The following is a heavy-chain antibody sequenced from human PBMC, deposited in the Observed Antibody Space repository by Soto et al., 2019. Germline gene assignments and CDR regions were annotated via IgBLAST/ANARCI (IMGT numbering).Heavy chain of an antibody. CDR3: ARDSSGSSTASYGMDV. CDR2: ISYDGSNK. CDR1: GFTFSSYA. J-gene: IGHJ6*02. V-gene: IGHV3-30-3*01. D-gene: IGHD1-26*01. Sequence: GGSVRLSCAASGFTFSSYAMHWVRQAPGKGLEWVAVISYDGSNKYYADSVKGRFTISRDNSKNTLYLQMNSLRAEDTAVYYCARDSSGSSTASYGMDVWGQGTTVTAP.